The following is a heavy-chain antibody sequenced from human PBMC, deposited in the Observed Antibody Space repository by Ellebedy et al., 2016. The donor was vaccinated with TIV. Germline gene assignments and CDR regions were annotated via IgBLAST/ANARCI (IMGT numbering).Heavy chain of an antibody. Sequence: ASVKVSXXASGYTFTSYGISWVRQAPGQGLEWMGWISAYNGNTNYAQKLQGRVTMTTDTSTSTAYMELRSLRSDDTAVYYCARDLCSGGSCYAGYWGQGTLVTVSS. CDR2: ISAYNGNT. CDR1: GYTFTSYG. CDR3: ARDLCSGGSCYAGY. D-gene: IGHD2-15*01. V-gene: IGHV1-18*01. J-gene: IGHJ4*02.